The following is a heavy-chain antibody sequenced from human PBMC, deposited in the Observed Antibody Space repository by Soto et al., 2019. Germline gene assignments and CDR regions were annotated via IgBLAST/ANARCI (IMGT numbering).Heavy chain of an antibody. CDR3: ARMPGYCSGGSCYSPYYYYYMDV. CDR1: GGSISSSSYY. D-gene: IGHD2-15*01. CDR2: IYYSGST. Sequence: QLQLQESGPGLVKPSETLSLTCTVSGGSISSSSYYWGWIRQPPGKGLEWIGSIYYSGSTYYNPSLKSRVTLSVETSKSQFSLKLSSVAAADTAVYYCARMPGYCSGGSCYSPYYYYYMDVWGKGTTVTVSS. J-gene: IGHJ6*03. V-gene: IGHV4-39*01.